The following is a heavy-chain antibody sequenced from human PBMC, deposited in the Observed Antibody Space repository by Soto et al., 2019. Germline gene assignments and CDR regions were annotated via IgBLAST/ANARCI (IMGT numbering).Heavy chain of an antibody. CDR1: GGSFSCKS. J-gene: IGHJ5*02. CDR2: NNHRGST. CDR3: ARGSVVTPAAIFHRVGDNWFDP. D-gene: IGHD2-2*01. V-gene: IGHV4-34*02. Sequence: QVQLQQWGAGLLKPSETLSLTCAVYGGSFSCKSWTRVRQPPGKGLGWIGENNHRGSTKHNSSLKSRGTMSVATSKNQFSLKVTSVTAAATAVYYCARGSVVTPAAIFHRVGDNWFDPWGQGTLVSVSS.